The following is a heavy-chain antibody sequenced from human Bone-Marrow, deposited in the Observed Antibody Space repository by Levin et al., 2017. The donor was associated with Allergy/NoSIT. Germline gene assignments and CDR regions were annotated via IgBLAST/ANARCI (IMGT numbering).Heavy chain of an antibody. CDR3: ARERKTRGSGYYEAFDY. CDR1: GFTFSSSA. V-gene: IGHV3-30*04. D-gene: IGHD3-22*01. Sequence: PGGSLRLSCAASGFTFSSSAIHWVRQAPGKGLEWVAFISSDEDDKYYTDSVRGRFTISRDNSKNTLYLQMNSLRAEDTAVYFCARERKTRGSGYYEAFDYWGQGTLVTVSS. J-gene: IGHJ4*02. CDR2: ISSDEDDK.